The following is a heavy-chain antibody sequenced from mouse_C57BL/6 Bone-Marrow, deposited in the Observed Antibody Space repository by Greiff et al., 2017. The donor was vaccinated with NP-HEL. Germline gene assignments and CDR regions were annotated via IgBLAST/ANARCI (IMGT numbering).Heavy chain of an antibody. CDR2: FRNKANGYTT. CDR1: GFTFTDYY. CDR3: ARGLLLRPDY. V-gene: IGHV7-3*01. J-gene: IGHJ2*01. D-gene: IGHD1-1*01. Sequence: EVKLVESGGGLVQPGGSLSLSCAASGFTFTDYYMSWVRQPPGKALEWLGFFRNKANGYTTEYSASVKGRFTISRDNSPSILYLHMHALGAEDSSTYYCARGLLLRPDYWGQGTTLTVSS.